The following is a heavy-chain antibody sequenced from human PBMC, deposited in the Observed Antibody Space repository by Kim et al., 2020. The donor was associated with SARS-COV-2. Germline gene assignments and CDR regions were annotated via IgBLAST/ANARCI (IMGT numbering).Heavy chain of an antibody. J-gene: IGHJ4*02. CDR3: ARGRRWQYDSPPATFDY. D-gene: IGHD6-25*01. CDR1: GGSFSGYY. CDR2: INHSGST. V-gene: IGHV4-34*01. Sequence: SETLSLTCAVYGGSFSGYYWSWIRQPPGKGLEWIGEINHSGSTNYNPSLKSRVTISVDTSKNQFSLKLSSVTAADTAVYYCARGRRWQYDSPPATFDYWGQGTLVTVSS.